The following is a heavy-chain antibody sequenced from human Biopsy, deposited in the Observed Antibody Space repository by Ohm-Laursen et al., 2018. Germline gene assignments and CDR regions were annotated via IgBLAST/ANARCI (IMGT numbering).Heavy chain of an antibody. CDR1: GDSISTSTTYY. Sequence: SDTLSLTCTVSGDSISTSTTYYWAWLRQPPGKGLEWIGSIYNSETTFYNPSLKSRFAISVDTSTNQFSLKVSSVTAADTALYYCARHPTGFWFDPWGHGTLVTVSS. CDR3: ARHPTGFWFDP. J-gene: IGHJ5*02. CDR2: IYNSETT. V-gene: IGHV4-39*01.